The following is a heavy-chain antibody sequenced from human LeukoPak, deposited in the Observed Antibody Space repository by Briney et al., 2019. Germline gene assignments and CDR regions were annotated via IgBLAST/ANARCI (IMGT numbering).Heavy chain of an antibody. V-gene: IGHV3-23*01. D-gene: IGHD3-10*01. Sequence: GGPLRLSCAASGFTFSSYAMSWVRQAPGKGLEWVSAISGSGSTYYADSVKGRFTISRDNAKNSLYLQMNSLRAEDTAVYYCARVGSDYWGQGTLVTVSS. CDR3: ARVGSDY. CDR1: GFTFSSYA. J-gene: IGHJ4*02. CDR2: ISGSGST.